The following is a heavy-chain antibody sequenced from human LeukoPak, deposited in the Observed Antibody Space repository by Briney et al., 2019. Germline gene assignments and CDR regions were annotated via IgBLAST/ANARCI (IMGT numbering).Heavy chain of an antibody. CDR1: GFTSSSYT. CDR2: ITSSSSYI. Sequence: PGGSLRLSCAASGFTSSSYTMNWVRQAPGKGLEWVSSITSSSSYIYYADSVKGRFTISRDNAKNSLCLQMNSLRAEDTAVYYCARHVVAVGFDYWGQGTLVTVSS. V-gene: IGHV3-21*01. J-gene: IGHJ4*02. CDR3: ARHVVAVGFDY. D-gene: IGHD3-22*01.